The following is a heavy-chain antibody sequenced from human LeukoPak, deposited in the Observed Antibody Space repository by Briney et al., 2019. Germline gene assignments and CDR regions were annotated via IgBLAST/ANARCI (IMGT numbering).Heavy chain of an antibody. CDR2: INANNGNT. D-gene: IGHD3-10*01. Sequence: ASVKVTCKASGYTFTNYGITWVRQAPGQGLEWMGWINANNGNTNYAQTLQGRVTMTTDTATSTAYMELTSLTSDDTALYYCARDLAPTYYYDSGSYYWGYWGQGTLVTVSS. CDR3: ARDLAPTYYYDSGSYYWGY. CDR1: GYTFTNYG. J-gene: IGHJ4*02. V-gene: IGHV1-18*01.